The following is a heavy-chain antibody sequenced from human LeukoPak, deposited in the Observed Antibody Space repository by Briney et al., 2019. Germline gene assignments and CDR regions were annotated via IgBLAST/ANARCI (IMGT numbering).Heavy chain of an antibody. D-gene: IGHD6-19*01. CDR1: GFSFSDYW. V-gene: IGHV3-7*03. CDR3: ARGPVAVDY. J-gene: IGHJ4*02. CDR2: IKEDGTEK. Sequence: GGSLRLSCVASGFSFSDYWMSWVRQAPGRGLEWVANIKEDGTEKNYVDSVKGRFTISRDNAQNSLHLQMNGLRVEDTAVYYCARGPVAVDYWGQGTLVTVSS.